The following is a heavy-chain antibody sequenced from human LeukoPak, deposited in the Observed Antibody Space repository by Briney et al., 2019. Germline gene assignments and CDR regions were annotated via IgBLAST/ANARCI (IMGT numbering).Heavy chain of an antibody. J-gene: IGHJ6*02. CDR1: GYSFTSYW. Sequence: GESLKISCKGSGYSFTSYWIGWVRQMPGKGLGWMGIIYPGDSDTRYSPSFQGQVTISADKSISTAYLQWSSLKASDTAMYYCASSAGGDYYYYGMDVWGQGTTVTVSS. V-gene: IGHV5-51*01. D-gene: IGHD2-15*01. CDR3: ASSAGGDYYYYGMDV. CDR2: IYPGDSDT.